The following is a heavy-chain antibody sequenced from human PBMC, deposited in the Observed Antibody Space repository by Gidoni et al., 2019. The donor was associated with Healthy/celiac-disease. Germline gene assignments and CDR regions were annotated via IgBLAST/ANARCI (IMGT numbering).Heavy chain of an antibody. J-gene: IGHJ6*02. Sequence: QVQLQESGPGLVKPSQTLSLTCTVSGGSISSGGYYWSWIRQHPGKGLEWIGYIYYSGSTYYNPSLKSRVTISVDTSKNQFSLKLSSVTAADTAVYYCARERYDFWSGYTNGMDVWGQGTTVTVSS. CDR1: GGSISSGGYY. D-gene: IGHD3-3*01. V-gene: IGHV4-31*03. CDR2: IYYSGST. CDR3: ARERYDFWSGYTNGMDV.